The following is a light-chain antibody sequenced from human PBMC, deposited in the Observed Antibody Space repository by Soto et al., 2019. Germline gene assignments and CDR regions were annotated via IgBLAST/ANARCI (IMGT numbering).Light chain of an antibody. CDR3: QHRSNWLGT. CDR1: QSVGSF. Sequence: EIVLTQSPATLSLSPGERATLFCRASQSVGSFLAWYQQKSGQTPRLLIYDASNRPTGIAARFSGSGSGTDFTLTISSREPEDFAVYYCQHRSNWLGTFGPGTKVDIK. J-gene: IGKJ3*01. V-gene: IGKV3-11*01. CDR2: DAS.